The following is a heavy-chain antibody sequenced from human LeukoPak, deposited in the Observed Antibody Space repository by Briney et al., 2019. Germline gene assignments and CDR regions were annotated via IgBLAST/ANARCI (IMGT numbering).Heavy chain of an antibody. J-gene: IGHJ3*02. D-gene: IGHD4-17*01. Sequence: ASVKVSCKASGYTFTSYDINWARQATGQGLEWMGWMNPNSGDTGYAQKFQGRVTITRNTSISTAYMELSSLRSEDTALYYCAREGYGDYASAFDIWGQGTMVTVSS. V-gene: IGHV1-8*03. CDR1: GYTFTSYD. CDR3: AREGYGDYASAFDI. CDR2: MNPNSGDT.